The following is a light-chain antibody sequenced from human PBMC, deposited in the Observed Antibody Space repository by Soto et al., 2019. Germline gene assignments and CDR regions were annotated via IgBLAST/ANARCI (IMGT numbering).Light chain of an antibody. Sequence: DIQLTQSPSFLSASAGDRVTITCRASQYISTWLAWDQQKPGKVPQLLIYKGSNLQSGVPSRFSGSGSGTGFTLTISSLQPDDFATYYCQQYNSYSTFGQGTKV. J-gene: IGKJ1*01. V-gene: IGKV1-5*03. CDR1: QYISTW. CDR2: KGS. CDR3: QQYNSYST.